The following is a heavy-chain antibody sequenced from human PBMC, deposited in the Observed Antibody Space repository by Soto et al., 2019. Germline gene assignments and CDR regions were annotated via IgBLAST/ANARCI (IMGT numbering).Heavy chain of an antibody. J-gene: IGHJ6*03. Sequence: SETLSLTCAVYGGSFSGYYWSWIRQPPGKGLEWMGEINHSGSTNYNPSLKSRVTISVDTSKNQFSLKLSSVTAADTAVYYCARGGPSGCSSTSCPIFYYYMDVWGKGTTVNVSS. CDR2: INHSGST. V-gene: IGHV4-34*01. D-gene: IGHD2-2*01. CDR3: ARGGPSGCSSTSCPIFYYYMDV. CDR1: GGSFSGYY.